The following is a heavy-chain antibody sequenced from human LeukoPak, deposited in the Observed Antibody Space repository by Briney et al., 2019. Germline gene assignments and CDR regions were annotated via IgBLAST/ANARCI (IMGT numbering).Heavy chain of an antibody. J-gene: IGHJ4*02. V-gene: IGHV3-15*01. CDR1: GFTFRSAW. CDR3: TTEGAVAGTVDY. D-gene: IGHD6-19*01. Sequence: GGSLRLSCAGSGFTFRSAWMNWIRQAPGMGLEWIDRIKSKIDGGTTDYAAPVNGRFTISRDDSKNTLYLQMNSLKTEDTAVYYCTTEGAVAGTVDYWGQGTLVTVSS. CDR2: IKSKIDGGTT.